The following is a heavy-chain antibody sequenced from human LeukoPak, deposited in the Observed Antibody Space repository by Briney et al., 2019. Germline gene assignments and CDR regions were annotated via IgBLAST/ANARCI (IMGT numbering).Heavy chain of an antibody. V-gene: IGHV4-59*08. D-gene: IGHD6-13*01. CDR1: GGSIGSYY. Sequence: SETLSLTCTVSGGSIGSYYWSWIRQPPGKGLEWIGYIYYSGSTNYNPSLKSRVTISVDTSKTQFSLTLSSVTAADTAVYYCARPRYSSSWHTFDYWGQGTLVTVSS. J-gene: IGHJ4*02. CDR2: IYYSGST. CDR3: ARPRYSSSWHTFDY.